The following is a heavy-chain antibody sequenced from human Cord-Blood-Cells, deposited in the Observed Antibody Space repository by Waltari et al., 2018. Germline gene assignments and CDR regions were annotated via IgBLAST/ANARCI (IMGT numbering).Heavy chain of an antibody. V-gene: IGHV3-7*01. Sequence: VRQAPGKGLEWVANIKQDGGEKYYVDSVKGRFTISRDNAKNSLYLQMNSLRAEDTAVYYCARDRSSGWYNWFDPWGQGTLVTVSS. CDR2: IKQDGGEK. CDR3: ARDRSSGWYNWFDP. J-gene: IGHJ5*02. D-gene: IGHD6-19*01.